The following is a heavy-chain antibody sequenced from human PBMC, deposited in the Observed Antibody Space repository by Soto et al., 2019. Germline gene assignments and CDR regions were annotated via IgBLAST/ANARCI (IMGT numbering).Heavy chain of an antibody. CDR3: AKDKLSGYCSSTSCYVDWYFDL. CDR1: GFTFSSYG. V-gene: IGHV3-30*18. CDR2: ISYDGSNK. J-gene: IGHJ2*01. Sequence: QVQLVESGGGVVQPGRSLRLSCAASGFTFSSYGMHWVRQAPGKGLEWVAAISYDGSNKYYADSVKGRFTISRDNSKNTLYLQMNSLRAEDTAVYYCAKDKLSGYCSSTSCYVDWYFDLWGRGTLVTVSS. D-gene: IGHD2-2*01.